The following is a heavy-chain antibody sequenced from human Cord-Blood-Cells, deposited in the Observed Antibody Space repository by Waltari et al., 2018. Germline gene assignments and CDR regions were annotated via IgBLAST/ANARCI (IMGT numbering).Heavy chain of an antibody. D-gene: IGHD2-8*01. Sequence: QVQLVQSGAEVKKPGASVKVSCKASGYTFTSNDIHWVRQATGQGLEWMGWMNPNSGNTGYAQKFQGRVTITRNTSISTAYMELSSLRSEDTAVYYCARTNLYYYYMDVWGKGTTVTVSS. CDR3: ARTNLYYYYMDV. CDR1: GYTFTSND. V-gene: IGHV1-8*03. CDR2: MNPNSGNT. J-gene: IGHJ6*03.